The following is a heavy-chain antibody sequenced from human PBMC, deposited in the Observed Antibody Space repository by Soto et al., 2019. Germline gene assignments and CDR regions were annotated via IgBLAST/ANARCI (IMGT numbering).Heavy chain of an antibody. Sequence: GGSLRLSCAASGFSFSDYPMNWVRQAPGRGLEWVSCISSSGTTIYYSDPVKGRFTISRDNAQNSLYLRMNSLRAEDTAVYYCARGRVAVPGDAIWKYYAMDVWGQGTTVTVSS. D-gene: IGHD2-2*01. V-gene: IGHV3-48*04. CDR1: GFSFSDYP. CDR2: ISSSGTTI. CDR3: ARGRVAVPGDAIWKYYAMDV. J-gene: IGHJ6*02.